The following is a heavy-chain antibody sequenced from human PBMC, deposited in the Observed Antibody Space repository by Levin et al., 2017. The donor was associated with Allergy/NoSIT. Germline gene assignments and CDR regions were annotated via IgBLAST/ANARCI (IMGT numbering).Heavy chain of an antibody. CDR1: GFTFSSYS. CDR2: ISSSSSYI. Sequence: GESLKISCAASGFTFSSYSMNWVRQAPGKGLEWVSSISSSSSYIYYADSVKGRFTISRDNAKNSLYLQMNSLRAEDTAVYYCARDHADIVVVPAAIGGWFDPWGQGTLVTVSS. CDR3: ARDHADIVVVPAAIGGWFDP. V-gene: IGHV3-21*01. D-gene: IGHD2-2*01. J-gene: IGHJ5*02.